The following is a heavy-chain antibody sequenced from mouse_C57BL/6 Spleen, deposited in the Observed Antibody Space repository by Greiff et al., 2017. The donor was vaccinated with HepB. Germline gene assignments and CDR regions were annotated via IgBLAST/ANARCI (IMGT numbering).Heavy chain of an antibody. CDR2: IYPRDGST. CDR3: ARAGDGSYWYVDV. Sequence: VKLVESGPELVKPGASVKLSCKASGYTFTSYDINWVKQRPGQGLEWIGWIYPRDGSTKYNEKFKGKATLTVDTASSTAYMELHSLTSEDSAVYFGARAGDGSYWYVDVWGTGTTVTVSS. D-gene: IGHD2-3*01. V-gene: IGHV1-85*01. J-gene: IGHJ1*03. CDR1: GYTFTSYD.